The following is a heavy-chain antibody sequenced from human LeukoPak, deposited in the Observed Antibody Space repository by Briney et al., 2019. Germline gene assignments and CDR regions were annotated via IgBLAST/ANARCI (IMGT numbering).Heavy chain of an antibody. J-gene: IGHJ4*02. CDR3: ASNYGSGSYYMRNFDY. CDR2: IYYSGST. CDR1: GGSISSSSYY. D-gene: IGHD3-10*01. Sequence: SETLSLSCTVSGGSISSSSYYWGWIRQPPGKGLESIGSIYYSGSTYYNPSLKSRVTISVDTSKNQFSLKLSSVTAADTAVYYCASNYGSGSYYMRNFDYWGQGTLVTVSS. V-gene: IGHV4-39*07.